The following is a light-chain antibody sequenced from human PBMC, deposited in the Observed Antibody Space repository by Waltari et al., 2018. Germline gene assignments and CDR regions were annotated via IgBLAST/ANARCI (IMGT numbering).Light chain of an antibody. J-gene: IGLJ3*02. V-gene: IGLV1-47*01. Sequence: QSVLTQPPSASGPPGQRVTIYCSGSSSNIGSAYLSWYQQLPGTAPNLLIYRDNQRPSGVPDRFSGSNSGTSSSLAISGLRSEDEADYYCAAWDDSLSGWVFGGGTKLTVL. CDR3: AAWDDSLSGWV. CDR2: RDN. CDR1: SSNIGSAY.